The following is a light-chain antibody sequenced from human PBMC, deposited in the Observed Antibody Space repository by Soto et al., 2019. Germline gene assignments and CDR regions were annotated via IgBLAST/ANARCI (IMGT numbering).Light chain of an antibody. Sequence: VLTQSPGTLSLSPGDSATLSCRASQSVSSNYLAWYRQKPGQAPRLLIYGASSRATGIPDRLSGSGSGTDFTLTISSLEPEDFAVYYCQQYGSSPRTCGQGTKVDIK. V-gene: IGKV3-20*01. CDR1: QSVSSNY. CDR3: QQYGSSPRT. J-gene: IGKJ1*01. CDR2: GAS.